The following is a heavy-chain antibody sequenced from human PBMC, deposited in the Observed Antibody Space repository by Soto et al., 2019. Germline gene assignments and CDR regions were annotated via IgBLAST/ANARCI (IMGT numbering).Heavy chain of an antibody. CDR1: GFSFSNYW. J-gene: IGHJ4*02. CDR2: IKQDGSEK. CDR3: VRGIYRRLPNY. Sequence: PGGSLRLSCAASGFSFSNYWMSWVRQAPGKGLEWVASIKQDGSEKDYVDSVKGRFTISRDNAKNSLYLQMNSLRADDTAVYYCVRGIYRRLPNYWGQGALVTVSS. D-gene: IGHD1-20*01. V-gene: IGHV3-7*05.